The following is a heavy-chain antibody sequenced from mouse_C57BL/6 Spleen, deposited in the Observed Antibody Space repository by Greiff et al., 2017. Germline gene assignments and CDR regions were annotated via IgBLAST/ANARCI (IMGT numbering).Heavy chain of an antibody. D-gene: IGHD1-1*01. CDR1: GYTFTSYW. CDR3: ARIFTTVVEGYAMDY. CDR2: IDPSDSET. J-gene: IGHJ4*01. Sequence: VQLQQPGAELVRPGSSVKLSCKASGYTFTSYWMHWVKQRPIQGLEWIGNIDPSDSETHYNQKFKDKATLTVDKSSSTAYMQLSSLTSEDSAVYYCARIFTTVVEGYAMDYWGQGTSVTVSS. V-gene: IGHV1-52*01.